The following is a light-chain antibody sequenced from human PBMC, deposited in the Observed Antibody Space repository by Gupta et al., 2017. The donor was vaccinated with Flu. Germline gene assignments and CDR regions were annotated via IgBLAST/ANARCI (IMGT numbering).Light chain of an antibody. CDR2: NNN. Sequence: RSDIETYSVNWFQKFPGTAPKLLIYNNNQRPSGVPDRFSGSKSGTSVSLAISGLQSEDEADYYCATWDDSLNEWVFGRGTKLTVL. J-gene: IGLJ3*02. CDR1: RSDIETYS. V-gene: IGLV1-44*01. CDR3: ATWDDSLNEWV.